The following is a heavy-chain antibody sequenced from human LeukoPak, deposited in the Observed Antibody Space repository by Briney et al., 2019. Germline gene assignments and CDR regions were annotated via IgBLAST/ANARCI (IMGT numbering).Heavy chain of an antibody. CDR3: ASKRWLQTYYFDY. D-gene: IGHD5-24*01. J-gene: IGHJ4*02. Sequence: SETLSLTCTVSGDSVTTINYYWGWIRQPPGKGLEWIGSIPYSGISYYNPSLKSRVTLSVDTSNNHFSLKLSSVTAADTAVYYCASKRWLQTYYFDYWGQGTLVSVSS. CDR2: IPYSGIS. CDR1: GDSVTTINYY. V-gene: IGHV4-39*02.